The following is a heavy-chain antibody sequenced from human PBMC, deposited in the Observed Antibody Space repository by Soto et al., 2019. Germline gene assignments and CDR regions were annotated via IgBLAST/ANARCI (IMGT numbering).Heavy chain of an antibody. D-gene: IGHD2-15*01. CDR1: GFTFSSYD. CDR3: ATKIVAATSDY. V-gene: IGHV3-30*03. CDR2: MSSDGSNK. J-gene: IGHJ4*02. Sequence: HVHLVASGGAVVQPGRSLRLSCAASGFTFSSYDMHWVRQTPGKGLEWVAVMSSDGSNKYYADSVKGRFTISRDNSKNTLYLQMDSLRSEDTAVYYCATKIVAATSDYWGQGTLVTVAS.